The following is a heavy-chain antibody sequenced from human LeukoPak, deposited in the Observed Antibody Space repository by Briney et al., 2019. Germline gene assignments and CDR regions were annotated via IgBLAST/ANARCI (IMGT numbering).Heavy chain of an antibody. CDR2: IYPGDSDT. J-gene: IGHJ4*02. V-gene: IGHV5-51*01. D-gene: IGHD5-24*01. CDR3: ARQRWLQSGGLDY. CDR1: GYRFTSYW. Sequence: GESLKISCKGSGYRFTSYWIGWVRQMPGKGLEWMGIIYPGDSDTRYSPSFQGQVTISADKSISTAYLQWSSLKASDTAMYYCARQRWLQSGGLDYWGQGTLVTVSS.